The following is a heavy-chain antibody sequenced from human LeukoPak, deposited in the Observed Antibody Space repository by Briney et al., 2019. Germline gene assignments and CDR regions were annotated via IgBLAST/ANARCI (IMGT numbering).Heavy chain of an antibody. CDR3: ARGHVWWTNRMVAFDM. D-gene: IGHD2-21*01. CDR2: IIPIFGTA. V-gene: IGHV1-69*13. Sequence: GASVKLSCKASGGTFSSYAISWVRQAPGQGLEWMGGIIPIFGTANYAQKFQGRVTITADESTSTAYMELSSLRSEDTAVYYCARGHVWWTNRMVAFDMWGQGTMVTVSS. J-gene: IGHJ3*02. CDR1: GGTFSSYA.